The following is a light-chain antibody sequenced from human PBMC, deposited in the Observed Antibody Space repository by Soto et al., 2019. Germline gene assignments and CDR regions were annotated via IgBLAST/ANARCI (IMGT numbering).Light chain of an antibody. CDR1: SSDVGGYNY. V-gene: IGLV2-14*01. CDR3: SSFTSISTAV. CDR2: DVS. J-gene: IGLJ1*01. Sequence: QSVLTQPASVSGSPGQSITISCTGTSSDVGGYNYVSWYQQHPGKAPKLMIYDVSNRPSGVSNRFSGSKSGNTASLTISGLQAEDEADYYCSSFTSISTAVFVPGTMHTDL.